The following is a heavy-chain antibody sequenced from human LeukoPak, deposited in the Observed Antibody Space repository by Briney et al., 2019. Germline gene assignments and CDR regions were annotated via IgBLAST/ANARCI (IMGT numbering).Heavy chain of an antibody. CDR1: GFTFSSYA. Sequence: QPGGSLRLSCAASGFTFSSYAMSWVRQAPGKGLEWVSAISGSGGSTYYADSVKGRFTISRDNSKNTLYLQMNSLRAEDTAVYYCARDQGEEYSSGWYWYYYYGMDVWGQGTTVTVSS. J-gene: IGHJ6*02. D-gene: IGHD6-19*01. V-gene: IGHV3-23*01. CDR3: ARDQGEEYSSGWYWYYYYGMDV. CDR2: ISGSGGST.